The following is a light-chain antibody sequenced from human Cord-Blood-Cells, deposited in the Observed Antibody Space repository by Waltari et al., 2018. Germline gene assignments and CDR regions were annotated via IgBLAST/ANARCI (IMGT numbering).Light chain of an antibody. CDR3: QQSYSTPYT. J-gene: IGKJ2*01. V-gene: IGKV1-39*01. Sequence: DIQMTQSTSSLSASVGDRVTITCRASQSISSYLNWYQLKPGKAPKLLFYAASSLQSGVPSRFSGSGSGTDFTLTISSLQPEDFATYYCQQSYSTPYTFGQGTKLEIK. CDR2: AAS. CDR1: QSISSY.